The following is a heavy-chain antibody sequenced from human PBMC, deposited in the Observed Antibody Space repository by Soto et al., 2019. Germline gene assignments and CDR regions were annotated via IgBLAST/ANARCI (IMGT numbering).Heavy chain of an antibody. Sequence: GGSLRLCCAASGFTCSSYGMSWVRQAPGKGLEWVANIKQDGSEKYYVDSVKGRFTISRDNAKNSLYLEMNSLRAEDTAVYYCARAIAAHDAFDIWGQGTMVTVSS. J-gene: IGHJ3*02. CDR2: IKQDGSEK. D-gene: IGHD6-13*01. V-gene: IGHV3-7*01. CDR1: GFTCSSYG. CDR3: ARAIAAHDAFDI.